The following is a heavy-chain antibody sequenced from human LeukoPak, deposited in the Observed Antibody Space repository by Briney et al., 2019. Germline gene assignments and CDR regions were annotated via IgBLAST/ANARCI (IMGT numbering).Heavy chain of an antibody. CDR2: ITESGHST. V-gene: IGHV3-23*01. J-gene: IGHJ4*02. CDR1: GFAFSRYA. D-gene: IGHD4/OR15-4a*01. Sequence: GGSLRLSCAASGFAFSRYAMTWVRQAQWKGLEWVSLITESGHSTYYTKSVKGRFTISRDNSKNTLYLQMNSLGVEDTGLYFCAKGFACAENRCYGLDSWAQGILVIVSS. CDR3: AKGFACAENRCYGLDS.